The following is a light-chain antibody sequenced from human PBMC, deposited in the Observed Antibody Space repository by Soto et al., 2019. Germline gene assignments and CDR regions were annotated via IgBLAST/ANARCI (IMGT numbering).Light chain of an antibody. CDR1: QSIGDN. V-gene: IGKV1-39*01. Sequence: DIQMTQSPSSLSASVGDRVTITCRASQSIGDNLNWYQQKPGKAPKLPIYAASSLQSGVPSRFSGSGSGTDFTLTISSLLPEDFATYYCQQSYSTPITFGQATRLEIK. J-gene: IGKJ5*01. CDR3: QQSYSTPIT. CDR2: AAS.